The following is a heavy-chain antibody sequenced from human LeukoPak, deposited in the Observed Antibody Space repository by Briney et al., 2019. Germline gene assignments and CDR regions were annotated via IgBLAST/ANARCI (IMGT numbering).Heavy chain of an antibody. J-gene: IGHJ4*02. CDR1: GGSISSYY. V-gene: IGHV4-59*08. Sequence: SETLSLTCTVSGGSISSYYWSWIRQPPGKGLEWIGYIYYSGSTNYNPSLKSRVTISVDTSKNQFSLKLSSVTAADTAVYYCARSDSSSIFDYWGQGTLVTVSS. D-gene: IGHD6-13*01. CDR2: IYYSGST. CDR3: ARSDSSSIFDY.